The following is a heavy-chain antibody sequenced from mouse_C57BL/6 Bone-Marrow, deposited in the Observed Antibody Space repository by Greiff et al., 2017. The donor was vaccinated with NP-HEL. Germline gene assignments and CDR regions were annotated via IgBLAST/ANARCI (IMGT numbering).Heavy chain of an antibody. CDR1: GYTFTSYW. J-gene: IGHJ4*01. CDR3: ARSYGSSLPYAKDY. CDR2: IYPSDSET. D-gene: IGHD1-1*01. Sequence: QVQLQQPGAELVRPGSSVKLSCKASGYTFTSYWMDWVKQRPGQGLEWIGNIYPSDSETHYNQKFKDKATLTVDKSSSTAYMQLSSLTSEDSAVYYCARSYGSSLPYAKDYWGQGTSVTVSS. V-gene: IGHV1-61*01.